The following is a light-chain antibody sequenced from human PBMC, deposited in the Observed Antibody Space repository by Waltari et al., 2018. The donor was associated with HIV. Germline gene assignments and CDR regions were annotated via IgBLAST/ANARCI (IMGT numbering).Light chain of an antibody. V-gene: IGLV2-23*02. Sequence: QSALTQPASVSGSPGQSITISCTGTSSDVGGYNLVSWYQQHPGKAPKLMSYEVSKPPGVVSNRVSGSKSGNTASLTISGLQAEDDADYYCCAYAGSTTYVIFGGGTKLTVL. CDR3: CAYAGSTTYVI. CDR1: SSDVGGYNL. J-gene: IGLJ2*01. CDR2: EVS.